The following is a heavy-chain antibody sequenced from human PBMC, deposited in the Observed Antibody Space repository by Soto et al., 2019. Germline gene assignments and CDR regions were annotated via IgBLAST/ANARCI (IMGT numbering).Heavy chain of an antibody. V-gene: IGHV1-69*02. D-gene: IGHD3-10*01. J-gene: IGHJ4*02. Sequence: QVQLVQSGAEVKKPGSSVKVSCKASGDTFSFYTLNWIRQAPGQGFEWVGRVNPILAMSSSAHKFQGRVSEGADQSSGKAYMELRCRRSDDTAVYYCATSYGSGSSPFDYWGQGTLVTVSS. CDR3: ATSYGSGSSPFDY. CDR1: GDTFSFYT. CDR2: VNPILAMS.